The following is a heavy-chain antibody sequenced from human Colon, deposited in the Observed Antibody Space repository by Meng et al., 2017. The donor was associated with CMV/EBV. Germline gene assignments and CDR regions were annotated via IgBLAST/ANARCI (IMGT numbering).Heavy chain of an antibody. J-gene: IGHJ4*02. CDR2: VVLVCGNT. CDR3: VGGEGPNEYFTF. D-gene: IGHD2-21*01. Sequence: SVQVSCKASGFTFSTLQWVRQARGPRPEWLGWVVLVCGNTPFAQEFQGRGTISWDMSTSTSYMYFSTVRSDDTAVDYCVGGEGPNEYFTFWGQGTMVTVSS. CDR1: GFTFST. V-gene: IGHV1-58*01.